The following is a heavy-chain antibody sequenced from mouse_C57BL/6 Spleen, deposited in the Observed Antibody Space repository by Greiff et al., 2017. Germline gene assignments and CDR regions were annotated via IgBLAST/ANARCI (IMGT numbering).Heavy chain of an antibody. CDR2: INPNYGTT. J-gene: IGHJ1*03. V-gene: IGHV1-39*01. Sequence: EVQLQQSGPELVKPGASVKISCKASGYSFTDYNMNWVKQSNGKSLEWIGVINPNYGTTSYNQKFKGKATLTVDQSSSTAYMQLNSLTSEESAVYDCARGGGSSLWYIDVWGTGTTVTVSS. D-gene: IGHD1-1*01. CDR3: ARGGGSSLWYIDV. CDR1: GYSFTDYN.